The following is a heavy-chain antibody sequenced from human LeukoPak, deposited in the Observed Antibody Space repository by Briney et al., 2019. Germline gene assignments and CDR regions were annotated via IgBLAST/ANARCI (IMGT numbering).Heavy chain of an antibody. CDR2: IKQDGSEK. D-gene: IGHD3-9*01. Sequence: GGSLRLSCAASGFTFSSYWMSWVRQAPGKGLEWVANIKQDGSEKFYVDSVKGRFTISRDNAKNSLYLQMNSLRAEDTAVYYCARVLDADLLTGYSVFGLDVWGQGTTVTVSS. CDR3: ARVLDADLLTGYSVFGLDV. CDR1: GFTFSSYW. V-gene: IGHV3-7*01. J-gene: IGHJ6*02.